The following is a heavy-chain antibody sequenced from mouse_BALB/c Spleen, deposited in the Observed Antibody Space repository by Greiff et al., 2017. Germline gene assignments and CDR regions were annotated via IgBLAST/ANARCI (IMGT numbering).Heavy chain of an antibody. CDR1: GYTFTSYV. D-gene: IGHD2-14*01. J-gene: IGHJ4*01. V-gene: IGHV1-14*01. CDR2: INPYNDGT. CDR3: ARDAYYRYDPYAMDY. Sequence: VQLKESGPELVKPGASVKMSCKASGYTFTSYVMHWVKQKPGQGLEWIGYINPYNDGTKYNEKFKGKATLTSDKSSSTAYMELSSLTSEDSAVYYCARDAYYRYDPYAMDYWGQGTSVTVSS.